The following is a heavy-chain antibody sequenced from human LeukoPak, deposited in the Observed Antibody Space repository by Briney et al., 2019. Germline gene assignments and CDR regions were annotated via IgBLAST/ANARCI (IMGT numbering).Heavy chain of an antibody. CDR1: GGTFSSYA. CDR2: IIPILGIA. Sequence: ASVKVSCKASGGTFSSYAISWVRQAPGQGLEWMGRIIPILGIANYAQKFQGRVTITADKSTSTAYMELSSLRSEDTAVYYCATSDYYGSGKRDWFDPWGQGTLVTVSS. J-gene: IGHJ5*02. CDR3: ATSDYYGSGKRDWFDP. V-gene: IGHV1-69*04. D-gene: IGHD3-10*01.